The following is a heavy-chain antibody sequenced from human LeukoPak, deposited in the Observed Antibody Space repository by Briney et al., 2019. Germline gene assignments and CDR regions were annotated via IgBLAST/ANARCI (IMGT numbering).Heavy chain of an antibody. CDR1: GLRFRNYG. V-gene: IGHV3-33*01. CDR3: ATDRNSGKYYDY. Sequence: GGSLRLSCVVSGLRFRNYGMHWVRQAPGKGLEWVAVIYYDGSNQYYVDSVKGRFTVSRDNAKNTLYLQMDSLRAEDTAVYYCATDRNSGKYYDYWGQGTLVTVSS. J-gene: IGHJ4*02. CDR2: IYYDGSNQ. D-gene: IGHD1-26*01.